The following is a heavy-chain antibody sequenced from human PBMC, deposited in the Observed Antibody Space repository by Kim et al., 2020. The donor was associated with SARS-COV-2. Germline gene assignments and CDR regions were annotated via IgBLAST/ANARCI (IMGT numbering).Heavy chain of an antibody. J-gene: IGHJ4*02. Sequence: GGSLRLSCAASGFTVSTNYLTWVRQAPGRGLEWVSSIYKNGTTYNSDSVKDRFSISRDNSKNTVFLQMNSLRADDTAVYYCARQGYWSGLDYWGQGALVTVSS. D-gene: IGHD3-10*01. CDR3: ARQGYWSGLDY. V-gene: IGHV3-53*01. CDR1: GFTVSTNY. CDR2: IYKNGTT.